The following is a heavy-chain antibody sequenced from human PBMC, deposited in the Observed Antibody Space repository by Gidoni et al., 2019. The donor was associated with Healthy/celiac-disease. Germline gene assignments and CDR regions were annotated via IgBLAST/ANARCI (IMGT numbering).Heavy chain of an antibody. D-gene: IGHD4-17*01. CDR2: IWYDGSNK. J-gene: IGHJ4*02. V-gene: IGHV3-33*01. CDR1: GCTVSSYG. Sequence: QVQLVESGGGVVQPGRSMRLSCAASGCTVSSYGMHWVRQAPGKGLGWVAVIWYDGSNKYYADSVKGRFTISRDNSKNTLYLQMNSLRAEDTAVYYCARDRGKTTVTLFDYWGQGTLVTVSS. CDR3: ARDRGKTTVTLFDY.